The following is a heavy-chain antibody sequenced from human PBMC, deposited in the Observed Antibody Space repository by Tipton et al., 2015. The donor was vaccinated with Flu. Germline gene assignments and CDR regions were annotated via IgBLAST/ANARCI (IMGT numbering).Heavy chain of an antibody. CDR2: IFYSGNT. CDR1: GDSVRNYD. CDR3: AKVVRNYYAMDV. J-gene: IGHJ6*02. D-gene: IGHD2-8*01. V-gene: IGHV4-59*02. Sequence: LRLSCIVSGDSVRNYDWSWIRQPPGKGLEWIGYIFYSGNTNYSPSLKSRVSLSVDTAKNQCSLKLRSVTAADTAVYYCAKVVRNYYAMDVWGQGTTVTVSS.